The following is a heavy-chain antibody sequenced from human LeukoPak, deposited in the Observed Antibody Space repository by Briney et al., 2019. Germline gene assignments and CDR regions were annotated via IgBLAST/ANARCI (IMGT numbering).Heavy chain of an antibody. Sequence: GGSLRLSCAASGFTFSGSAMHWVRQASGKGLEWVGRIRSKANSYATAYAASVKGRFTISRDDSKNTAYLQMNSLKTEDTAVYYCTRHMYGDQPSYYYGMDVWGQGTTVTVSS. J-gene: IGHJ6*02. CDR1: GFTFSGSA. CDR2: IRSKANSYAT. V-gene: IGHV3-73*01. D-gene: IGHD4-17*01. CDR3: TRHMYGDQPSYYYGMDV.